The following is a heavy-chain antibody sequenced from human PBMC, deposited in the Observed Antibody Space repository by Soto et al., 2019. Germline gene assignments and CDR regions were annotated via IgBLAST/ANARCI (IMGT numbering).Heavy chain of an antibody. V-gene: IGHV3-53*01. Sequence: GGSLRLSCAASGFTVSSNYMIWVRQAPGKGLEWVSVIYSGGSTYYADSVKGRFTISRDNSKNTLYLQMNSLRAEDTAVYYCARDSYDSSGYYPFDYWGQGTLVTVSS. CDR2: IYSGGST. CDR3: ARDSYDSSGYYPFDY. CDR1: GFTVSSNY. D-gene: IGHD3-22*01. J-gene: IGHJ4*02.